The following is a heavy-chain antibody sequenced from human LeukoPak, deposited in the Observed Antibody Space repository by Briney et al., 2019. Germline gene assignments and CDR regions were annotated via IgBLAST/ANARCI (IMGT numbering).Heavy chain of an antibody. CDR1: GGSISSYY. Sequence: SETLSLTCTVSGGSISSYYWSWIRQPPGKGLEWIGYIYYSGSTNYNPSLKSRVTISVDTSKKQFSLKLSSVTAADTAVYYCARAPYYGSGSYPDAFDIWGQGTMVTVSS. CDR3: ARAPYYGSGSYPDAFDI. D-gene: IGHD3-10*01. CDR2: IYYSGST. J-gene: IGHJ3*02. V-gene: IGHV4-59*01.